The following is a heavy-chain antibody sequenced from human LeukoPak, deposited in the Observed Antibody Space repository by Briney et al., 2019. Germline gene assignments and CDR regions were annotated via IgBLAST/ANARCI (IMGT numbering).Heavy chain of an antibody. Sequence: GGSLRLSCTASGFSFSSFWMSWVRQAPGKGLEWVANIKDDGSVKNHVDSLKGRFSISRDNARNSLYLQISSLRAEDTAVHYCAREVVATASAFDCWGQGTLVTVSS. CDR1: GFSFSSFW. J-gene: IGHJ4*02. D-gene: IGHD2-21*01. V-gene: IGHV3-7*03. CDR3: AREVVATASAFDC. CDR2: IKDDGSVK.